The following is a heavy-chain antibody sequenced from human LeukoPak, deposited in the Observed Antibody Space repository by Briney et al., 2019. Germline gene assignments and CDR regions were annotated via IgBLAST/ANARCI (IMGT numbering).Heavy chain of an antibody. J-gene: IGHJ5*02. CDR3: AREAIFGVVIIKGNWFDP. Sequence: GGSLRLSCAASGFTVSSNYMSWVRQAPGKGLEWVSVIYRGGSTYYADSVKGRFTISRDNSKNTLCLQMNSLRAEDTAVYYCAREAIFGVVIIKGNWFDPWGQGTLVTVSS. V-gene: IGHV3-53*01. CDR1: GFTVSSNY. CDR2: IYRGGST. D-gene: IGHD3-3*01.